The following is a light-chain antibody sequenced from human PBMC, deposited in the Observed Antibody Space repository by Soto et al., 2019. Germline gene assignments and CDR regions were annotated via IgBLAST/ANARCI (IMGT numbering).Light chain of an antibody. Sequence: QSALTQPASGAGSPRQAITISCTGTSSDVGSYNLVSWYQQHPGKAPKLMIYEGSKRPSGVSNRFSGSKSGNTASLTISGLQAEDEADYYCCSYAGSSTVVFGGGIKGTGL. CDR1: SSDVGSYNL. V-gene: IGLV2-23*01. CDR3: CSYAGSSTVV. CDR2: EGS. J-gene: IGLJ2*01.